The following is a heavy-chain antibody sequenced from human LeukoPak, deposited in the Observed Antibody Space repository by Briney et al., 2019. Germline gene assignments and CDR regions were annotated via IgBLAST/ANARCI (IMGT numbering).Heavy chain of an antibody. D-gene: IGHD6-19*01. V-gene: IGHV1-2*02. Sequence: ASVKVSFKASGYPFTDYYIHWVRQAPGQGLEWMGWINPNSGGTNYAQKFQGRVIMTGDTSITTAYMELSRLRSDDTAVYYCTRASSGWYIYFQQWGQGTLVTVSS. J-gene: IGHJ1*01. CDR2: INPNSGGT. CDR1: GYPFTDYY. CDR3: TRASSGWYIYFQQ.